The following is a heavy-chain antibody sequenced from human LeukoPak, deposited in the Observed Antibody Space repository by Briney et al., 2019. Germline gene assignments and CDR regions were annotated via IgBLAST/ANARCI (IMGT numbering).Heavy chain of an antibody. CDR3: AKDARRSSGWYFFDH. Sequence: GVSLRLSCVASGFTFSNLAMGWVRQAPGKGLEWVSVISDSGGTTYYADSVKGRFTISRDNSRDTLYLQMNSLRVEDTAVYYCAKDARRSSGWYFFDHWGQGTLVTVSS. D-gene: IGHD6-19*01. J-gene: IGHJ4*02. CDR1: GFTFSNLA. CDR2: ISDSGGTT. V-gene: IGHV3-23*01.